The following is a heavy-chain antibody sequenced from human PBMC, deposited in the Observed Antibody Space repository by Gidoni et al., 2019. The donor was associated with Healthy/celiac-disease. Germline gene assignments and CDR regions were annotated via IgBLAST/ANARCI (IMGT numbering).Heavy chain of an antibody. CDR1: GFTFSSYA. Sequence: EVQRLESGGGLVQPGGSLRLSCAASGFTFSSYAMSWVRQAQGKGLELVSDFSGSGGSTYYADSVKGRFTISSDNAKNTLYLQMNSLRAEDTAVYYCAKERSTYCSGGSCYGGIDYWGQGTLVTVSS. CDR3: AKERSTYCSGGSCYGGIDY. CDR2: FSGSGGST. V-gene: IGHV3-23*01. D-gene: IGHD2-15*01. J-gene: IGHJ4*02.